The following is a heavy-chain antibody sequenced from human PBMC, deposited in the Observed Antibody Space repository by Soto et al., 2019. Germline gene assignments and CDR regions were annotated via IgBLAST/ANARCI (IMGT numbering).Heavy chain of an antibody. CDR3: ARDSGMIRGSYGVDV. V-gene: IGHV3-53*01. Sequence: LSCAASGFTVTSNYMTWVRQAPGKGLEWVSVIYRSGAAYYPDSVRGRFTASRDYSHNTLYLQMDSLRVEDTAVYYCARDSGMIRGSYGVDVWGPGTTVTVSS. CDR1: GFTVTSNY. J-gene: IGHJ6*02. D-gene: IGHD3-10*01. CDR2: IYRSGAA.